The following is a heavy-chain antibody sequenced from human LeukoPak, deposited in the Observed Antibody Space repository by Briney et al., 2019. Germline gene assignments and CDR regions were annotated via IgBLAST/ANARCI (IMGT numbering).Heavy chain of an antibody. D-gene: IGHD1-26*01. CDR2: IIPIFGTA. J-gene: IGHJ4*02. CDR1: GGTFNSYA. V-gene: IGHV1-69*05. Sequence: ASVKVSFKASGGTFNSYAISWVRQAPGQGLEWMGGIIPIFGTANYAQKFQGRVTITTDESTSTDYMELSSLRSEDTAVYYCARDSGSYLYFDYWGQGTLVTVSS. CDR3: ARDSGSYLYFDY.